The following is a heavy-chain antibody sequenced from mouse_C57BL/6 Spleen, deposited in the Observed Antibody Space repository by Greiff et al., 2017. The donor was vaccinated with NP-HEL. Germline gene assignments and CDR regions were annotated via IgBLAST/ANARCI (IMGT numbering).Heavy chain of an antibody. V-gene: IGHV1-42*01. CDR2: INPSTGGT. D-gene: IGHD3-1*01. CDR1: GYSFTGYY. Sequence: VQLQQSGPELVKPGASVKISCKASGYSFTGYYMNWVKQSPEKCLEWIGEINPSTGGTTYNQKFKSNATLTVDTSSSTAYMQLKSLTSEDSAVYYCARRAGLYYFDYWGKGTTLTVSS. CDR3: ARRAGLYYFDY. J-gene: IGHJ2*01.